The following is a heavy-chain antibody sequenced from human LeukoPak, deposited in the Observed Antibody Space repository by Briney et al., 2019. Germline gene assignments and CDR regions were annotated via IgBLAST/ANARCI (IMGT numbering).Heavy chain of an antibody. D-gene: IGHD6-13*01. CDR3: ARARACSSWYCFDY. V-gene: IGHV1-18*01. Sequence: RASVKVSCKASGYTFTSYGISWVRQAPGQGLEWMGWISAYNGNTNYAQKFQGRVTMTRDTSTSTVYMELSSLRSEDTAVYYCARARACSSWYCFDYWGQGTLVTVSS. CDR1: GYTFTSYG. CDR2: ISAYNGNT. J-gene: IGHJ4*02.